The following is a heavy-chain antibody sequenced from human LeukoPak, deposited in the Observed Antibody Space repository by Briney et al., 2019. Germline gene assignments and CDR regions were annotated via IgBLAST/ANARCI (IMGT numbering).Heavy chain of an antibody. CDR3: ARVMDSSGWYSDY. J-gene: IGHJ4*02. V-gene: IGHV1-69*05. D-gene: IGHD6-19*01. CDR1: GGTFSSYA. CDR2: IIPIFGTA. Sequence: SVKVSCKASGGTFSSYAISWVRQAPRQGLEWMGRIIPIFGTANYAQKFQGRVTITTDESTSTAYMELSSLRSEDTAVYYCARVMDSSGWYSDYWGQGTLVTVSS.